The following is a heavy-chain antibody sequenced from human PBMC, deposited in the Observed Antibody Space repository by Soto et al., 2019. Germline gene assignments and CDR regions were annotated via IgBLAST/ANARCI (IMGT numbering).Heavy chain of an antibody. CDR3: ARAQLDTALAIYYYYGMDV. J-gene: IGHJ6*02. CDR2: IIPIFGTA. Sequence: QVQLVQSGAEVKKPGSSVKVSCKASGGTFSSYAISWVRQAPGQGLEWMGGIIPIFGTANYAQKFQGRVTITADESTSTAYMELSSLRSEDTAVYYWARAQLDTALAIYYYYGMDVWGQGTTVTVSS. CDR1: GGTFSSYA. V-gene: IGHV1-69*01. D-gene: IGHD5-18*01.